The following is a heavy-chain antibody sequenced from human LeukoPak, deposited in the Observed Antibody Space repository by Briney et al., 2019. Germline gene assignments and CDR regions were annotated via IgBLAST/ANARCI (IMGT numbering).Heavy chain of an antibody. CDR3: AREMIYSSKYYYYGMDV. CDR2: IYSGGST. V-gene: IGHV3-53*01. D-gene: IGHD4-11*01. CDR1: GFTVSSNY. J-gene: IGHJ6*02. Sequence: GGSLRLSCVASGFTVSSNYMSWVRQAPGKGLEWVSVIYSGGSTYYADSVKGRFTISRDNSKNTLYLQMNSLRAEDTAVYYCAREMIYSSKYYYYGMDVWGQGTTVTVSS.